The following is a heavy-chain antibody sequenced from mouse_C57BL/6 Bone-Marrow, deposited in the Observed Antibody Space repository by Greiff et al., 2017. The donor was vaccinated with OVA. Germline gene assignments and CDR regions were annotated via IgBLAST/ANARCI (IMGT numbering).Heavy chain of an antibody. Sequence: EVNVVESGGDLVKPGGSLKLSCAASGFTFSSYGMSWVRQTPDKRLEWVATISSGGSYTYYPDSVKGRFTISRDNAKNTLYLQMSRLKSEDTAMYYCARREVTTDWYFDVWGTGTTVTVSS. CDR1: GFTFSSYG. CDR3: ARREVTTDWYFDV. CDR2: ISSGGSYT. V-gene: IGHV5-6*02. J-gene: IGHJ1*03. D-gene: IGHD2-2*01.